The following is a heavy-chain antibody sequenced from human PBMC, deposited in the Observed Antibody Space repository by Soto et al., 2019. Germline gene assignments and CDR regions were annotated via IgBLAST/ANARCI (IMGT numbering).Heavy chain of an antibody. V-gene: IGHV2-70*04. CDR2: IDWDGDK. D-gene: IGHD3-22*01. Sequence: SGPTLVNPTQTLTLTCTFSGFSLNTGGVGVSWIRQPPGKALEWLARIDWDGDKFYTTSLKTRLTISKDTSKNQVVLTMTNMDPVDTATYYCARMAYYYDSSGSHYHDYWGQGTLVTVSS. CDR3: ARMAYYYDSSGSHYHDY. J-gene: IGHJ4*02. CDR1: GFSLNTGGVG.